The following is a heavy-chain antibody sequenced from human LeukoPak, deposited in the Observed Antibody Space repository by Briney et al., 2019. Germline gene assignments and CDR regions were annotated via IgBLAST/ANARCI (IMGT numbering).Heavy chain of an antibody. CDR3: ARAPATPLLYPYYYYYYMDV. Sequence: PSETLSLTCTVSGGSISSGGYYWSWIRQPPGRGLEGIGYIYHSESTYYNPSLKSRVTISVDRSKNQFSLKLSSVTAADTAVYYCARAPATPLLYPYYYYYYMDVWGKGTTVTVSS. J-gene: IGHJ6*03. CDR2: IYHSEST. D-gene: IGHD2-2*02. CDR1: GGSISSGGYY. V-gene: IGHV4-30-2*01.